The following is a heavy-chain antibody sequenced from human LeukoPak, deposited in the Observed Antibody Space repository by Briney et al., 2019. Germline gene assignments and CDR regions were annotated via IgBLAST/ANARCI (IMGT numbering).Heavy chain of an antibody. CDR1: GFTFSTYW. J-gene: IGHJ4*02. V-gene: IGHV3-7*01. Sequence: SGGSLRLSCSASGFTFSTYWMSWVRQAPGKGLEWVANMKRDGSEIYYVDSVKGRFTISRDNAKNPLFLQMNSLRAEDTAVYYCAKDPSYYYDNSGYYSFDYWGQGTLVTVSS. D-gene: IGHD3-22*01. CDR3: AKDPSYYYDNSGYYSFDY. CDR2: MKRDGSEI.